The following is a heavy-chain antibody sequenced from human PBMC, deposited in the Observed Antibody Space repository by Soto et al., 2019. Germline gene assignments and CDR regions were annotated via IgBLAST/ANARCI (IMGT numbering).Heavy chain of an antibody. D-gene: IGHD7-27*01. CDR2: IYYSGST. J-gene: IGHJ4*02. Sequence: SETLSLTCTVSGGSISSYYWSWIRQPPGKGLEWIGYIYYSGSTNYNPSLKSRVTISVDTSKNQFSLKLSSVTAADTAVYYCARLKGTGLDYWVQGTLVTVSS. CDR3: ARLKGTGLDY. V-gene: IGHV4-59*08. CDR1: GGSISSYY.